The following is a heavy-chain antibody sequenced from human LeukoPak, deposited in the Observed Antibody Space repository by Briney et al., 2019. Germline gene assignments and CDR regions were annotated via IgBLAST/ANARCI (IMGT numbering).Heavy chain of an antibody. Sequence: SETLSLTCTVSGGSISSGSYYWSWIRQPAGKGLEWIGRIHTSGSTNYNPSLKSRVTISVDTSKNQFSLKLSSVTAADTAVYYCARATSGYNSSPPEDCWGQGTLVTVSS. D-gene: IGHD6-13*01. CDR3: ARATSGYNSSPPEDC. V-gene: IGHV4-61*02. CDR1: GGSISSGSYY. J-gene: IGHJ4*02. CDR2: IHTSGST.